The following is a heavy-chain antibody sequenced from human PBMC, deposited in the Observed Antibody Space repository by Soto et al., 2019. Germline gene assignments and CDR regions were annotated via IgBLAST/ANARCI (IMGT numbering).Heavy chain of an antibody. D-gene: IGHD3-10*01. V-gene: IGHV4-59*01. Sequence: QVQLQESGPGLVKPSETLSLTCTISGGSISSYYWTWIRQPPGKGLEWIGYVYYTGTTKYNPSLKSRVTMSLDTSKTEFSLEMTSMTSADTAVYYCARDQQMGRLDPWGQGAVVTVSS. CDR2: VYYTGTT. CDR1: GGSISSYY. J-gene: IGHJ5*02. CDR3: ARDQQMGRLDP.